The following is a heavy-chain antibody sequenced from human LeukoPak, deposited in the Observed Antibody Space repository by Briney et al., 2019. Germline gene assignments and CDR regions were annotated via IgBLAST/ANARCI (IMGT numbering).Heavy chain of an antibody. CDR3: VRKNRDFNAAFDI. CDR1: GFTVSNNY. Sequence: GGSLRLSCAASGFTVSNNYMSWVRQAPGKGLEWVSITYSDSSTNYADSVKGRFTISRDTPQNTLSLQMNSLRAEDTAVYYCVRKNRDFNAAFDIWGQGTVVTVSS. D-gene: IGHD2-21*02. CDR2: TYSDSST. J-gene: IGHJ3*02. V-gene: IGHV3-53*01.